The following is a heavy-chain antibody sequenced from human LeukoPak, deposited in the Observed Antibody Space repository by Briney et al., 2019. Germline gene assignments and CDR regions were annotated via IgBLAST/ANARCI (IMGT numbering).Heavy chain of an antibody. V-gene: IGHV4-39*01. CDR3: VRHDGRGGATMGALDS. CDR2: IYYGRTT. D-gene: IGHD5-12*01. Sequence: SETLSLTCTVSAGSISSGSHHWGWIRQSPGKGLEWIGSIYYGRTTYYNPSLSSRVTISVVTSKNQFSLQLNFVTAADTAIYYCVRHDGRGGATMGALDSWGQGSLVTVSS. CDR1: AGSISSGSHH. J-gene: IGHJ4*02.